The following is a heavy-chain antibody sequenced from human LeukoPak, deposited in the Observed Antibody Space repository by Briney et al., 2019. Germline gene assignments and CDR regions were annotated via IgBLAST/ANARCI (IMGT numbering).Heavy chain of an antibody. CDR2: IYYSGST. CDR3: ARYYDFWSGFDY. Sequence: PSETLSLTCTVSGGSISSHYWSWIRQPPGKGLEWIRYIYYSGSTNYNPSLKSRVTISVDTSKNQFSLKLSSVTAADTAVYYCARYYDFWSGFDYWGQGTLVTVSS. CDR1: GGSISSHY. D-gene: IGHD3-3*01. V-gene: IGHV4-59*11. J-gene: IGHJ4*02.